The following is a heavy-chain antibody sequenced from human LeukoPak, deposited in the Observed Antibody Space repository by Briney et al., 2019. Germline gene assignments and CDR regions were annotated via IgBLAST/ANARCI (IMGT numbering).Heavy chain of an antibody. J-gene: IGHJ5*02. CDR2: ISAYNGNT. CDR1: GGTFSSYG. V-gene: IGHV1-18*01. Sequence: GASVKVSCKASGGTFSSYGISWVRQAPGQGLEWMGWISAYNGNTNYAQKLQGRVTMTTDTSTSTAYMELRSLRSDDTAVYYCARATTMVRGVIITNWFDHWGQGTLVTVSS. CDR3: ARATTMVRGVIITNWFDH. D-gene: IGHD3-10*01.